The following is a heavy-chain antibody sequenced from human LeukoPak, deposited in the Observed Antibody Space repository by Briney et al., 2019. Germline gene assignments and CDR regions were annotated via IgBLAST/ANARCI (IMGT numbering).Heavy chain of an antibody. CDR3: AGGGYISGWYSSPDY. CDR2: ISSSSSTI. D-gene: IGHD6-19*01. J-gene: IGHJ4*02. Sequence: GGSLRLSCAASGFTFSSYSMNWVRQAPGKGLEWVSYISSSSSTIYYADSVKGRFTISRDNAKNSLFLQMNSLRAEDTAVYYCAGGGYISGWYSSPDYWGQGTLVTVSS. CDR1: GFTFSSYS. V-gene: IGHV3-48*04.